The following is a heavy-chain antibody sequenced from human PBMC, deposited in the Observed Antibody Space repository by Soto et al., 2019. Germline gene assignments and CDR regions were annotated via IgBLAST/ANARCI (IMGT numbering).Heavy chain of an antibody. J-gene: IGHJ4*02. CDR2: IYYSGST. CDR1: GGSISSSSYY. V-gene: IGHV4-39*01. Sequence: PSETLSLTCTVSGGSISSSSYYWGWIRQPPGKGLEWIGSIYYSGSTYYNPSLKSRVTISVDTSKNQFSLKLSSVTAADTAVYFCARHAYYDILTGYLAYWGQGTLVTVSS. CDR3: ARHAYYDILTGYLAY. D-gene: IGHD3-9*01.